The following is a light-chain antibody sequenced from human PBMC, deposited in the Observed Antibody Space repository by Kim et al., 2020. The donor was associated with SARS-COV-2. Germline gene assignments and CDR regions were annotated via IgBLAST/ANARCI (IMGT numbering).Light chain of an antibody. CDR3: QQYNSYPLA. CDR2: DAS. CDR1: QSISNW. J-gene: IGKJ4*01. V-gene: IGKV1-5*01. Sequence: ASVVDIVTITCRASQSISNWLAWYQQKPGKAPKLLIYDASSLGSGVPSRISGSRSGTVFTLAISSLQSDDFATYYCQQYNSYPLAFGGGTKVDIK.